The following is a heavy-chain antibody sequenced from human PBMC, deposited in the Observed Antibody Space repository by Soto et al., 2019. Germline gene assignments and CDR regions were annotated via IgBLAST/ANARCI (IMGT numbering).Heavy chain of an antibody. CDR1: GGSISSYY. D-gene: IGHD2-2*01. CDR2: IYTSGST. V-gene: IGHV4-4*07. Sequence: SETLSLTCTVSGGSISSYYWSWIRQPAGKGLEWIGRIYTSGSTNYNPSLKSRVTMSVDTSKNQFSLKLSSVTAADTAVYYCARDRRYCSSTSCYLFDYWGQGTLVTVSS. J-gene: IGHJ4*02. CDR3: ARDRRYCSSTSCYLFDY.